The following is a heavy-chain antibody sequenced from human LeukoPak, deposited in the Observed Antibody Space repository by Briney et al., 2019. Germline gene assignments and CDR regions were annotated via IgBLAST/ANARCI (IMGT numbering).Heavy chain of an antibody. V-gene: IGHV3-30*04. CDR1: GFSFSNFA. Sequence: GGSPRLSCAASGFSFSNFAIHWVRQAPGKGLEWLAVISHDGGTKHYADSVKGRFTISRDNSNNSLSLQMNSLSAEDTAAYYCARARGRWHLLPLDFWGQGTLVTVSS. J-gene: IGHJ4*02. D-gene: IGHD1-26*01. CDR3: ARARGRWHLLPLDF. CDR2: ISHDGGTK.